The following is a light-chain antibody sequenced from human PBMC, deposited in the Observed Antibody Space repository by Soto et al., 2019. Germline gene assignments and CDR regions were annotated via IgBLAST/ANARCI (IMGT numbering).Light chain of an antibody. CDR2: DAS. V-gene: IGKV3-20*01. Sequence: EIQMNQSPSTLPAYIGERATLTCRASQSVSSYLAWYQQKPGQAPRLLIYDASSLATGIPDRFSGSGSGTDFTLTISSLEPEDFAVYYCQQYGSSGTFGQGTKVDIK. CDR1: QSVSSY. CDR3: QQYGSSGT. J-gene: IGKJ1*01.